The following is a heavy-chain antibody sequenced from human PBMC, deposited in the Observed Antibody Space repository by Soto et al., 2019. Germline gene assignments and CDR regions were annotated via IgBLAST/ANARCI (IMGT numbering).Heavy chain of an antibody. D-gene: IGHD3-16*02. CDR3: ARVEGGFGGVIVTPAY. J-gene: IGHJ4*02. CDR1: GYTFTSYG. Sequence: QVQLVQSGAEVKKPGASVKVSCKASGYTFTSYGISWVRQAPGQGLEWMGWISAYNGNTNYAQKLQGRVTMTTDTSTSTAYMGLRSLRLGDTAVYYCARVEGGFGGVIVTPAYWGQGTLVTVSS. CDR2: ISAYNGNT. V-gene: IGHV1-18*01.